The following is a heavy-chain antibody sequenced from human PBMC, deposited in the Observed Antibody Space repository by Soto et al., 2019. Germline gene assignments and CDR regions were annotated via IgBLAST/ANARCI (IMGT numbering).Heavy chain of an antibody. J-gene: IGHJ3*01. D-gene: IGHD3-10*01. Sequence: EVQLLESGGGLVQPGGSLRLSCAASGFTFSSHAMSWIRQAPGKGLEWVSGITSTASETYYRDSVRGRFTVSRDNSKNTLDLQMNSLRAEDTALYHCAKTYYGSGDSRAFDVWGQGAMVTVSS. V-gene: IGHV3-23*01. CDR2: ITSTASET. CDR3: AKTYYGSGDSRAFDV. CDR1: GFTFSSHA.